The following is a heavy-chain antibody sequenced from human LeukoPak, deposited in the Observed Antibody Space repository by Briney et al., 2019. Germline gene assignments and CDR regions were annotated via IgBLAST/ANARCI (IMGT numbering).Heavy chain of an antibody. V-gene: IGHV1-2*02. D-gene: IGHD3-22*01. CDR1: GYTFTGYY. CDR2: INPNSGGA. Sequence: ASVKVSCKTSGYTFTGYYIQWVRQAPGQGLEWMGWINPNSGGASYVQKFQGRVTMTSDKSISTAYMELSSLKSDDTAVYYCARYSRNYYDSRGCGDEAFDIWGQGTMVTVSS. CDR3: ARYSRNYYDSRGCGDEAFDI. J-gene: IGHJ3*02.